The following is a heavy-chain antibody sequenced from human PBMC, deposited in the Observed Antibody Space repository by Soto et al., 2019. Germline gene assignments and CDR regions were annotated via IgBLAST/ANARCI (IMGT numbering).Heavy chain of an antibody. Sequence: QVQLVQSGAEVKRPGSSVKVSCKTSGGTFRSFAISWVRQAPGQGLEWMGGIIPVFGTAKYAQKFQGRVTITADESTSTAYMELSSLRSDDTAVYYCARLYDYSSSVISIWGPGTFVTVSS. D-gene: IGHD4-4*01. J-gene: IGHJ4*02. CDR3: ARLYDYSSSVISI. V-gene: IGHV1-69*01. CDR1: GGTFRSFA. CDR2: IIPVFGTA.